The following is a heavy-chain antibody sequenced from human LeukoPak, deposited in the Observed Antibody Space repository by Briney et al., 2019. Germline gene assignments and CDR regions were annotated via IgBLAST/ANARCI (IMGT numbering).Heavy chain of an antibody. CDR3: ASRRTGTKPFDY. CDR1: GYTFTSYY. CDR2: INPSGGST. V-gene: IGHV1-46*01. D-gene: IGHD1/OR15-1a*01. J-gene: IGHJ4*02. Sequence: ASVKVSCKASGYTFTSYYMHWVRQAPGQGLEWMGIINPSGGSTSYAQKFQGRVTMTRDTSISTAYMELSRLRSDDTAVYYCASRRTGTKPFDYWGQGTLVTVSS.